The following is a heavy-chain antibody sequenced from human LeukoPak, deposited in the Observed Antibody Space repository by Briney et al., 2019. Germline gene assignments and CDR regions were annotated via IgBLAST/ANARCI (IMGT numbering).Heavy chain of an antibody. V-gene: IGHV4-59*13. D-gene: IGHD7-27*01. CDR1: GGSISSYY. CDR3: ARATGEFDY. Sequence: SETLSLTCTVSGGSISSYYCSWIRQPPGKGLEWIGYIYYSGSTTYNPSLKSRVTMSVDMSKNQFSLKLTSVTAADTAVYYCARATGEFDYWGQGTLVTVSS. CDR2: IYYSGST. J-gene: IGHJ4*02.